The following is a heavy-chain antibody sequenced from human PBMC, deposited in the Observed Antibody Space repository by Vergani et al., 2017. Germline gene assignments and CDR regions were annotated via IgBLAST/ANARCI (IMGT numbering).Heavy chain of an antibody. J-gene: IGHJ6*02. D-gene: IGHD3-10*01. CDR1: GGTFSSYA. CDR3: ARGYYGSGSSSRDYYGMDV. CDR2: IIPIFGTA. Sequence: QVQLVQSGAEVKKPGSSVKVSCKASGGTFSSYAISWVRQALGQGLEWMGGIIPIFGTANYAQKFQGRVTITADESTSTAYMELSSLRSEDTAVYYCARGYYGSGSSSRDYYGMDVWGQGTTVTVSS. V-gene: IGHV1-69*12.